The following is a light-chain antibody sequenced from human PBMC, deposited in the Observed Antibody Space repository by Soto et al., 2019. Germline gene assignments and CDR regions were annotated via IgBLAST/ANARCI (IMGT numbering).Light chain of an antibody. J-gene: IGKJ3*01. Sequence: EIVMTQSPVTLSVSPGERATLSCTASQSVNNNVAWYQQKTGHTPRLLIYSASIGATGTPDRLSGSGSGSDLNLTISRLQSEDFAVYYCQKYNKWPLTFGPGTKVDIK. CDR3: QKYNKWPLT. CDR1: QSVNNN. V-gene: IGKV3-15*01. CDR2: SAS.